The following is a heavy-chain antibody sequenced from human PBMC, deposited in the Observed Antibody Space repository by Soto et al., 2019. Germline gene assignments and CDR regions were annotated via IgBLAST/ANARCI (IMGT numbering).Heavy chain of an antibody. J-gene: IGHJ5*02. D-gene: IGHD3-3*01. V-gene: IGHV4-59*01. CDR1: GGSISSYS. CDR2: IYYSGST. CDR3: ARGQWDFWSGYFGFDH. Sequence: XETLSLTCTVSGGSISSYSWSWIRQPPGKGLEWIGYIYYSGSTNYNPSLKSRVTISVDTSKNQFSLKLSSVTAADTAVYYCARGQWDFWSGYFGFDHWGQGTLVTVSS.